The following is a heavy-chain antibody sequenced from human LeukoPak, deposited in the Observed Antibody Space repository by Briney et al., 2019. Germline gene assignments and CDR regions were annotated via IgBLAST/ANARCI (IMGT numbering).Heavy chain of an antibody. CDR1: GFTFSSYW. Sequence: GGSLRLSCAASGFTFSSYWMNWVRQAAGKGLEWVAHINPDGRDTYYVDSVKGRFTISRDNAQNSMYLQMNSLRVEDTAVYYCTSWGDATAEYFQRWGQGTLVTVSS. V-gene: IGHV3-7*01. CDR2: INPDGRDT. J-gene: IGHJ1*01. CDR3: TSWGDATAEYFQR. D-gene: IGHD2-21*02.